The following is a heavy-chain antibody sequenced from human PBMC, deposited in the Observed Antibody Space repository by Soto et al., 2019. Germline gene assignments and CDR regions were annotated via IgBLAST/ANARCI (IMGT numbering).Heavy chain of an antibody. CDR1: GDSIKSDNYY. CDR3: ARLEGLATISYYFDY. V-gene: IGHV4-39*01. D-gene: IGHD3-9*01. Sequence: TSETLSLTCSVSGDSIKSDNYYWGWIRQPPGKGLEWIGSIYYRGNTYYNPSLKTRVTISLDKSKSQFSLKLNSVTAADSAVYFCARLEGLATISYYFDYWGQGTLVTVSS. CDR2: IYYRGNT. J-gene: IGHJ4*02.